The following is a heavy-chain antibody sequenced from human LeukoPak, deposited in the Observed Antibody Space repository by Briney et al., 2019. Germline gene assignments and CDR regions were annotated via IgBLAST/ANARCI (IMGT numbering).Heavy chain of an antibody. V-gene: IGHV4-59*08. CDR2: IYYSGST. D-gene: IGHD2-15*01. CDR3: ARNLVVVAATRLGAHDY. J-gene: IGHJ4*02. CDR1: GGSISSYY. Sequence: SETLSLTCTVSGGSISSYYWSWIRQPPGKGLEWIGYIYYSGSTNYNPSLKSRVTISVDTSKNQFSLKLNSVTAADTAVYYCARNLVVVAATRLGAHDYWGQGTLVTVSS.